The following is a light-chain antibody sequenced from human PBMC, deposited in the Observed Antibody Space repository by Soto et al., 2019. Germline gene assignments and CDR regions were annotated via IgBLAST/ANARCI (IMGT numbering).Light chain of an antibody. V-gene: IGKV3-20*01. Sequence: EIVFAQAAGTLSLSPGERATLSCRASQSVTNSFLAWYQQKPGQAPRLLIYDASSLESGVPSRFRGSGSGTEFTLTISSLQPDDFATYYCQQYKTYSWTFGQGTKVDIK. CDR1: QSVTNSF. CDR3: QQYKTYSWT. J-gene: IGKJ1*01. CDR2: DAS.